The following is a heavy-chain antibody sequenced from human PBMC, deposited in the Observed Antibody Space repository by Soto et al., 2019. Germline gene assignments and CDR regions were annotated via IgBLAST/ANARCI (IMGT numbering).Heavy chain of an antibody. CDR1: GGSISSYY. J-gene: IGHJ4*02. CDR3: ARDTYYYGSGSYYPGTFDY. V-gene: IGHV4-4*07. D-gene: IGHD3-10*01. Sequence: PSETLSLTCTVSGGSISSYYWSWIRQPAGKGLEWIGRIYTSGSTNYNPSLKSRVTMSVDTSKNQFSLKLSSVTAADTAVYYCARDTYYYGSGSYYPGTFDYWGQGTLVTVSS. CDR2: IYTSGST.